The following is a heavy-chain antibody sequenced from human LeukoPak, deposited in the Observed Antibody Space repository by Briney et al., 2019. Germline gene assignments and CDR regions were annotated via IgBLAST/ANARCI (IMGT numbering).Heavy chain of an antibody. D-gene: IGHD3-22*01. J-gene: IGHJ6*03. V-gene: IGHV4-34*01. CDR2: INPSGST. CDR3: ARGRHDITMIVVVMTSVSYYLDV. CDR1: GGSFSGYY. Sequence: SETLPLTCAVYGGSFSGYYWSWIRQPPGKGLEWIGDINPSGSTYYNPSLKSRLTISVDTSKNQFSLKLRSVTAADTAVYYCARGRHDITMIVVVMTSVSYYLDVWGKGTTVTVS.